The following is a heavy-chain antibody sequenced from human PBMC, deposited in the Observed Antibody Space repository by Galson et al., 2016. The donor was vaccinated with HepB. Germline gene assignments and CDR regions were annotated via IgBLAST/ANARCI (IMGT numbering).Heavy chain of an antibody. J-gene: IGHJ5*02. CDR2: IRSKAYGERT. Sequence: SLRLSCAASGFTFGDYAVIWFRQAPGKGLEWVSFIRSKAYGERTMYAASVKGRFTISRDDSKGIAYLQMDSLQTDDTAVYFCTRDVNRRRYYDPWGQGSLVTDSS. D-gene: IGHD1-26*01. CDR1: GFTFGDYA. V-gene: IGHV3-49*03. CDR3: TRDVNRRRYYDP.